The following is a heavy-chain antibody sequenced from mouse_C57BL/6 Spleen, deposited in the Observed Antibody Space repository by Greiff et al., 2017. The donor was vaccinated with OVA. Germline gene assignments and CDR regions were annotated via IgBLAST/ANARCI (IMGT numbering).Heavy chain of an antibody. CDR2: IDPEDGET. Sequence: EVQLQEFGAELVKPGASVQLSCTASGFNIKDYSMHWVKQRTEHGLEWIGRIDPEDGETKYAPKFQGKATITADTSSNTAYLQLSSLTSEDTAVYYCATPDYWGQGTTLTVSS. V-gene: IGHV14-2*01. J-gene: IGHJ2*01. CDR1: GFNIKDYS. CDR3: ATPDY.